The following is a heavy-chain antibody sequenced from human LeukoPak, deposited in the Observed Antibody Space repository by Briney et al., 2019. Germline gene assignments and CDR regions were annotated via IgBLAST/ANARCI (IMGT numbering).Heavy chain of an antibody. CDR3: ARYIVGARQQFGGGNWFDP. J-gene: IGHJ5*02. D-gene: IGHD3-16*01. CDR1: GYTFTSYD. CDR2: MNPNSGNT. V-gene: IGHV1-8*03. Sequence: GASVKVSCKASGYTFTSYDINWVRQATGQGLEWMGWMNPNSGNTGYAQKFQGRVTITRNTSISTAYMELSSLRSEDTAVYYCARYIVGARQQFGGGNWFDPWGQGTLVTVSS.